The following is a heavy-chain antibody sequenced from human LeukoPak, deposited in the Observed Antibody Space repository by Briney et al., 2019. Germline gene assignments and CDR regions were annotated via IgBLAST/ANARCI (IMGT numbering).Heavy chain of an antibody. J-gene: IGHJ5*02. V-gene: IGHV1-2*02. CDR2: INPNIGGT. CDR3: ARDRVVVPAAMGNWFDP. CDR1: GYTFTGYY. D-gene: IGHD2-2*01. Sequence: ASVKVSCKASGYTFTGYYMPRVRQAPGQGLESMGWINPNIGGTNYAQKFQGRVTMTRDTSISTAYMELSRLRSDDTAVYYCARDRVVVPAAMGNWFDPWGQGTLVTVSS.